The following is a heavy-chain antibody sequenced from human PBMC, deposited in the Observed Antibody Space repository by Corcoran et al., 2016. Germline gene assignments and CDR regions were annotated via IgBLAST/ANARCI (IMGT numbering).Heavy chain of an antibody. Sequence: QVQLVQSRAEVKKPGASVKVSCKASGYTFTSYYMHWVRQALGQGLEWMGIINPSGGSTSYAQKVQGRVTMTRDTSTSTVYMELSSLRSEDTAVYYCARYTRGYGSGSYSAHYYYYYGMDVWGQGTSFTVSS. CDR1: GYTFTSYY. V-gene: IGHV1-46*01. D-gene: IGHD3-10*01. CDR2: INPSGGST. J-gene: IGHJ6*02. CDR3: ARYTRGYGSGSYSAHYYYYYGMDV.